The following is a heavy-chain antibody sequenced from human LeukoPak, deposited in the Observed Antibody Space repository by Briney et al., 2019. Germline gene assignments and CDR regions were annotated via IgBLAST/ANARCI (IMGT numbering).Heavy chain of an antibody. J-gene: IGHJ4*02. CDR1: GFTFSTYA. V-gene: IGHV3-23*01. CDR3: AKSTVPTVTTVYLDY. Sequence: GGSLRLSCAASGFTFSTYAMSWVRQAPGKGLEWVSTISGSGGSTYYADSVKGRFTISRDNSKNTLYLQMNSLRAEDTAVYYCAKSTVPTVTTVYLDYWGQGTLVTVSS. CDR2: ISGSGGST. D-gene: IGHD4-17*01.